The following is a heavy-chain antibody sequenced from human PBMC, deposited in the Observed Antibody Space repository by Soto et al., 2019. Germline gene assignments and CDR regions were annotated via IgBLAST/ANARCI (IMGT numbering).Heavy chain of an antibody. CDR3: ARLLKGGTSDWNQIDL. D-gene: IGHD1-1*01. Sequence: SGSYAGDPTQTLTLTCTFSGFSLTSSGMSVTWIRQPPGKALEWLALTDDNDHKYYNSSLRTRLTLSKDTSKNHVVLTMTNMDPVDTGMYFCARLLKGGTSDWNQIDLWGQGTLVTVSS. V-gene: IGHV2-70*01. CDR1: GFSLTSSGMS. CDR2: TDDNDHK. J-gene: IGHJ5*02.